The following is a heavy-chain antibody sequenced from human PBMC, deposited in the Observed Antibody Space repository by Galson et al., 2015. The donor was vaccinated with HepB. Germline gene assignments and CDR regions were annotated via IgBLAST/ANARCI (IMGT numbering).Heavy chain of an antibody. CDR2: IRSKAYGGTT. J-gene: IGHJ3*02. V-gene: IGHV3-49*04. D-gene: IGHD3-22*01. Sequence: SLRLSCAASGFTFGDYAMSWVRQAPGKGLEWVGFIRSKAYGGTTEYAASVKGRFTISRDDSKSIAYLQMNSLKTEDTAVYYCTRADSSGYYLNDAFDIWGQGTMVTVSS. CDR1: GFTFGDYA. CDR3: TRADSSGYYLNDAFDI.